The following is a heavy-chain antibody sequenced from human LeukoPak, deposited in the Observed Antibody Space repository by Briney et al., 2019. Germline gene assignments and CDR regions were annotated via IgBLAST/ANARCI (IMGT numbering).Heavy chain of an antibody. D-gene: IGHD3-10*01. J-gene: IGHJ6*03. CDR1: GGSITSGSYY. CDR2: IYTSGST. Sequence: SETLSLTCTVSGGSITSGSYYWSWIRQPAGKGLEWIGRIYTSGSTSYNPFLKSRVTISVDTSKNQFSLKVSSVTAADTAVYYCARDITMGHYYYYYMDVWGKGTTVTVSS. V-gene: IGHV4-61*02. CDR3: ARDITMGHYYYYYMDV.